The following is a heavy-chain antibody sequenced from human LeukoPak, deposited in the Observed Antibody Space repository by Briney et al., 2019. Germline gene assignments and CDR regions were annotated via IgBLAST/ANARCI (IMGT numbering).Heavy chain of an antibody. CDR1: GYTLTELS. J-gene: IGHJ4*02. Sequence: GASVKVSCKVSGYTLTELSMHWVRQAPGKGLEWMGGFDPEDGETIYAQKLQGRVTMTTDTSTSTAHMELRSLTSDDTAVYYCARGSYYDYWGQGTLVTVSP. D-gene: IGHD1-26*01. V-gene: IGHV1-24*01. CDR3: ARGSYYDY. CDR2: FDPEDGET.